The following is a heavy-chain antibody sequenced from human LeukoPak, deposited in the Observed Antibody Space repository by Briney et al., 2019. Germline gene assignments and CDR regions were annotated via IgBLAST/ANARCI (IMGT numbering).Heavy chain of an antibody. V-gene: IGHV3-23*01. Sequence: AGGSLRLSCAASGFTFSSYAMSGVRQAPGKGREWVSAISGSGGSTYYADSVKGRFTISRDNSNNALYLQMNSLRAEDTAVYYCAKDPCTSCFFDYWGQGTLVTVSS. CDR3: AKDPCTSCFFDY. CDR1: GFTFSSYA. D-gene: IGHD2-2*01. CDR2: ISGSGGST. J-gene: IGHJ4*02.